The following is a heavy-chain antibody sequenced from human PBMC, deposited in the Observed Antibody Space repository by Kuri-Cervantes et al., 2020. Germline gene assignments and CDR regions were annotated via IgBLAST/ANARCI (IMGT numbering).Heavy chain of an antibody. CDR3: ARELGYCSGGSCYNWFDP. V-gene: IGHV3-30*03. Sequence: GESLKISCAASGFTFISYSMHWVRQAPGKGLEWVAVISNDGSHMYYVDPVKGRFTISRDNSQNTLFLQMNSLRAEDTAVYYCARELGYCSGGSCYNWFDPWGQGTLVTVSS. CDR2: ISNDGSHM. J-gene: IGHJ5*02. D-gene: IGHD2-15*01. CDR1: GFTFISYS.